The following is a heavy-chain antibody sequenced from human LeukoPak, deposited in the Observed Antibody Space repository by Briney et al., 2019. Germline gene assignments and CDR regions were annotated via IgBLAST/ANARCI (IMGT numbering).Heavy chain of an antibody. J-gene: IGHJ6*03. V-gene: IGHV4-39*07. CDR2: IYYSGST. CDR1: GGSISSSSYY. CDR3: ARELQTPMGYYYYYMDV. Sequence: SETLSLTCTVSGGSISSSSYYWGWIRQPPGKGLEWIGSIYYSGSTYYNPSLKSRVTISEDTSKNQFSLKLSSVTAADTAVYYCARELQTPMGYYYYYMDVWGKGTTVTVSS. D-gene: IGHD2-15*01.